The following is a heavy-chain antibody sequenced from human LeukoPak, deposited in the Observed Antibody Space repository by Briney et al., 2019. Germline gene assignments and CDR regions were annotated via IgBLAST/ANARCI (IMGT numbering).Heavy chain of an antibody. Sequence: GGSLRLSCAASGFSFSSYAMNWVRQAPGQGLEWVSALTGSGANTYYADSVKGRFTISRDNSKNTLYLQMNSLRAEDTAVYYCAKEGERSSRGDNDAFDIWGQGTMLTVSS. CDR1: GFSFSSYA. V-gene: IGHV3-23*01. D-gene: IGHD6-13*01. J-gene: IGHJ3*02. CDR3: AKEGERSSRGDNDAFDI. CDR2: LTGSGANT.